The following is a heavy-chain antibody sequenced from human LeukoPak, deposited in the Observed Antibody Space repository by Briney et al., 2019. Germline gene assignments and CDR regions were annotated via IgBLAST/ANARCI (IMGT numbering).Heavy chain of an antibody. D-gene: IGHD4-17*01. CDR2: IKSKTDGGTT. V-gene: IGHV3-15*01. CDR3: TSGDYVGGGY. Sequence: GGSLRLSCAASGFTFSNAWISWVRQAPGKGLEWVGRIKSKTDGGTTDYAAPMKGRFTISRDDSKTTLYLQMNSLKTEDTAVYCCTSGDYVGGGYWGQGTLVTVSS. CDR1: GFTFSNAW. J-gene: IGHJ4*02.